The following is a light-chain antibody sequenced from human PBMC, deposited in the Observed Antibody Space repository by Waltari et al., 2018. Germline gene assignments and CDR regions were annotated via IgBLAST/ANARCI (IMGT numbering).Light chain of an antibody. CDR2: VNSAGLH. CDR3: QTGGHGTGV. V-gene: IGLV4-69*01. Sequence: QLVLTQSPSASASLGASVKLTCTLSSGHSSSVIAWPQQQPEKGPRYLMKVNSAGLHRTGAGKGARDLVEFNSEGSPGQGAGIPDRLSASSAGSERYRTSASLQSEDEADYYCQTGGHGTGVFGGGTKLTVL. CDR1: SGHSSSV. J-gene: IGLJ3*02.